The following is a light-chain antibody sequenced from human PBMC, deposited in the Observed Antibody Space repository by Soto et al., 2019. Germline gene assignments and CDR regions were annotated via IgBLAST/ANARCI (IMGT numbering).Light chain of an antibody. CDR1: QTVTSN. Sequence: EIVLTQSPATLSVSPGERATLSCRASQTVTSNLAWYQQKPGQPPRLLIYGASTRATGLPDRFSGSGSGTEFTLTISSLQSEDVAVYFCQQYHGWPSLTFGGGTKVDNK. CDR2: GAS. CDR3: QQYHGWPSLT. J-gene: IGKJ4*01. V-gene: IGKV3-15*01.